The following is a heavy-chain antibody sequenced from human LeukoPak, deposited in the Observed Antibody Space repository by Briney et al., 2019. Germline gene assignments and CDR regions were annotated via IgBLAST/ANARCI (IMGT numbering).Heavy chain of an antibody. J-gene: IGHJ5*02. CDR3: ARAGRAAADNWFDP. Sequence: PSETLSLTCTVSGGSVSSGSYYWRWIRQPPGKGLEWIGYIYYSGSTNYNPSLKSRVTISVDTSKNQFSLKLSSVTAADTAVYYCARAGRAAADNWFDPWGQGTLVTVSS. CDR1: GGSVSSGSYY. D-gene: IGHD6-13*01. V-gene: IGHV4-61*01. CDR2: IYYSGST.